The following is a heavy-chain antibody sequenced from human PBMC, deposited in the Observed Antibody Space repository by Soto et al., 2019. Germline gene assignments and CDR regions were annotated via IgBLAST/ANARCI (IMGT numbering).Heavy chain of an antibody. J-gene: IGHJ5*02. V-gene: IGHV3-49*04. CDR3: TRSYSGYDNNWFDP. D-gene: IGHD5-12*01. CDR2: IRSKAYGGTT. CDR1: GFTFGDYA. Sequence: LRLSCTASGFTFGDYAMSWVRQSPGKGLEWVGFIRSKAYGGTTEYAASVKGRFTISRDDSKSIAYLQMNSLKTEDTAVYYCTRSYSGYDNNWFDPWGQGTLVTVSS.